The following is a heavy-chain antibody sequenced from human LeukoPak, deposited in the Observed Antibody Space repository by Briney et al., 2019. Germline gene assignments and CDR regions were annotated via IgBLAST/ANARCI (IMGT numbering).Heavy chain of an antibody. CDR1: KFIFSNYW. J-gene: IGHJ4*02. D-gene: IGHD2-15*01. CDR3: AREDGYCSGGNCYSYFDS. Sequence: GGSLRLSCAASKFIFSNYWMSWVRQAPGKGLEWVAYIRKTGSETYYVDSVKGRYTITRDNARNSLFLQMNSLRAEDTAVYYCAREDGYCSGGNCYSYFDSWGQGTLVTVSS. V-gene: IGHV3-7*01. CDR2: IRKTGSET.